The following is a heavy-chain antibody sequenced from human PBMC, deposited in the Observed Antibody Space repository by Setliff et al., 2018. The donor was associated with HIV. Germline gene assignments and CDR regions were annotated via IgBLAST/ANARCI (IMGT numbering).Heavy chain of an antibody. V-gene: IGHV4-59*11. Sequence: KTSETLSLTCTVSGGSISSHYWSWIRQPPGKGLEWIGSIYYSGSTNYNPSLKSRVTISVDTSKNQFSLKLSSVTAADTAVYYCARAGGAHAAAGTADYWGQGTLVTVSS. CDR2: IYYSGST. J-gene: IGHJ4*02. CDR1: GGSISSHY. D-gene: IGHD6-13*01. CDR3: ARAGGAHAAAGTADY.